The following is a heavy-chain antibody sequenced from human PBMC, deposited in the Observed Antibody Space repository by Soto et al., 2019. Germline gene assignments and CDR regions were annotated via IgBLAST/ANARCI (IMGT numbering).Heavy chain of an antibody. V-gene: IGHV4-59*01. CDR2: IYYSGST. CDR3: ARTQNDGNFDY. J-gene: IGHJ4*02. CDR1: GGSIISYY. Sequence: PSENLSLTCTVSGGSIISYYWSWIRQPPGKGLEWIGYIYYSGSTNYNPSLKSRVTISVDTSKNQFSLNLSSVTAADTAVYYCARTQNDGNFDYWGQGILVTVSS. D-gene: IGHD1-1*01.